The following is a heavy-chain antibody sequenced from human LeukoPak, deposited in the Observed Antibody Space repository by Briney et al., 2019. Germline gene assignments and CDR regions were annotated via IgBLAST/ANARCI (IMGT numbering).Heavy chain of an antibody. CDR2: TSYDGSNK. CDR3: AIPPVTYSRIY. D-gene: IGHD6-13*01. V-gene: IGHV3-30-3*01. Sequence: GGSLRLSCAASGFTFSSYAMHWVRQAPGKGLEWVAVTSYDGSNKYYADSVKGRFTISRDNSKNTLYLQMNSLRAEDTAVYYCAIPPVTYSRIYWGQGTLVTVSS. J-gene: IGHJ4*02. CDR1: GFTFSSYA.